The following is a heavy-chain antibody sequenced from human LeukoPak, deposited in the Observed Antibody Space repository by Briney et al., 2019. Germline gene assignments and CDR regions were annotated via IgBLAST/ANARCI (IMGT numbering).Heavy chain of an antibody. CDR2: INHSGST. CDR1: GGPFSGYY. J-gene: IGHJ4*02. V-gene: IGHV4-34*01. Sequence: SETLSLTCAVYGGPFSGYYWSWIRQPPGKGLEWIGEINHSGSTNYNPSLKSRVTILVDTSKNQFSLKLSSVTAADTAVYYCARHPLNLYFDYWGQGTLVTVSS. CDR3: ARHPLNLYFDY.